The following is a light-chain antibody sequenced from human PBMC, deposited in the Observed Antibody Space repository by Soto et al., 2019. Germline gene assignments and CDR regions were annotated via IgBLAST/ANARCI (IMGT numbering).Light chain of an antibody. Sequence: DIQMTQSPSSLSASVGDRVTITCRASQSISTYLNWYQQKPGKAPKLLIYAASGLQSGVPSRFSGSGSGTDLNVNISNLQPEDCAKYSCPPSYNIPRTFGQGTKVEIK. CDR1: QSISTY. V-gene: IGKV1-39*01. CDR3: PPSYNIPRT. J-gene: IGKJ1*01. CDR2: AAS.